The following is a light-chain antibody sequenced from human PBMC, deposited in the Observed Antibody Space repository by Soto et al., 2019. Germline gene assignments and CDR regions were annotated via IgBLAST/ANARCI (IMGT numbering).Light chain of an antibody. CDR3: QQYEAVVT. V-gene: IGKV3-20*01. CDR1: QSLTNNY. J-gene: IGKJ1*01. CDR2: GAS. Sequence: EIVLTQSPGTLSLSPGERATLSCRASQSLTNNYFAWYQQKPGRALRHLIDGASTRATGIPDRFSGSGSGTDFTLTISRLEREDVAVYYCQQYEAVVTFGQGTKVEI.